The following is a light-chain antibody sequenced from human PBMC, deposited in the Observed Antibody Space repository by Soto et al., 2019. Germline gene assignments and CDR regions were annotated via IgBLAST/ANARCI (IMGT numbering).Light chain of an antibody. CDR3: QHYVSSPWK. Sequence: QTPGRPSFWAGVKITLYGRSSQSVSSSNLAWYQQKRGQSPRLLIYGASSRATGIPDRFSGSGARPDFSLTFSRLEPQEIAVYFCQHYVSSPWKFGQGTQVDIK. CDR2: GAS. V-gene: IGKV3-20*01. CDR1: QSVSSSN. J-gene: IGKJ1*01.